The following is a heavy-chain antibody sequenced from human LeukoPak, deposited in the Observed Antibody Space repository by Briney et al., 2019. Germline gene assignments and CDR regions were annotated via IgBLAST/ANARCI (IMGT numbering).Heavy chain of an antibody. V-gene: IGHV1-8*01. CDR3: ARGECSSTSCYDWFDP. Sequence: WASVKVSCKASGYTFTSYDINWVRQATGQGLEWMGWMNPNSGNTGYAQKFQGRVTMTRNTSISTAYMELSSLRSEDTAVYYFARGECSSTSCYDWFDPWGQGTLVTVSS. J-gene: IGHJ5*02. CDR2: MNPNSGNT. CDR1: GYTFTSYD. D-gene: IGHD2-2*01.